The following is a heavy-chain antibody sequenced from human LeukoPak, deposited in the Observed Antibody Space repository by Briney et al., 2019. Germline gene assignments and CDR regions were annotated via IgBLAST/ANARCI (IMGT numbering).Heavy chain of an antibody. V-gene: IGHV1-2*04. CDR2: INPNSGGT. CDR3: ARSDYGDFTIDY. D-gene: IGHD4-17*01. Sequence: GASVKVSCKASGGTFSSYAISWVRQAPGQGLEWMGWINPNSGGTNYAQKFQGWVTMTRDTSISTAYMELSRLRSDDTAVYYCARSDYGDFTIDYWGQGTLVTVSS. J-gene: IGHJ4*02. CDR1: GGTFSSYA.